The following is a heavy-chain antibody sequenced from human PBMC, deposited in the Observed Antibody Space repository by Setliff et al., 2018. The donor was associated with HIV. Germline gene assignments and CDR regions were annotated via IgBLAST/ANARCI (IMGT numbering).Heavy chain of an antibody. V-gene: IGHV4-4*09. D-gene: IGHD5-18*01. CDR1: GGSVNDFY. J-gene: IGHJ4*02. CDR3: ATLDHSCGNFLAY. Sequence: PSETLSLTCTVSGGSVNDFYCNWIRQPPGKGPEWIGYIHSSGSTIYNPSLKSRITISLDTSKEQFSLELSSATAADAAVYYCATLDHSCGNFLAYWGQGSLVTVSS. CDR2: IHSSGST.